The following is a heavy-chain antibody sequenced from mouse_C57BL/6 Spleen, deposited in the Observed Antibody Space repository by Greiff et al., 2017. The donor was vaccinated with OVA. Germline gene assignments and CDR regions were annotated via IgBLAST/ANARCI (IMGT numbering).Heavy chain of an antibody. D-gene: IGHD2-1*01. J-gene: IGHJ2*01. CDR1: GYSITSGYY. Sequence: VQLKESGPGLVKPSQSLSLTCSVTGYSITSGYYWNWIRQFPGNKLEWMGYISYDGSNNYNPSLKNRISITRDTSKNQFFLKLNSVTTEDTATYYCAREMNYGNYYGGQGTTLTVSS. CDR2: ISYDGSN. V-gene: IGHV3-6*01. CDR3: AREMNYGNYY.